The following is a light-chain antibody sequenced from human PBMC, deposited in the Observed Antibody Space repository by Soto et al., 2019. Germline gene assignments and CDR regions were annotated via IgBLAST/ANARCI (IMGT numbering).Light chain of an antibody. V-gene: IGKV1-39*01. CDR2: AAS. CDR1: QSISSY. J-gene: IGKJ1*01. Sequence: DIQMTQSPSSLSASVGDRVTITCRASQSISSYLNWYQQKPGKAPKLLAYAASNLQSGVPSRFSGSGSGTDFTLTISSLQPEDFATYYCQQSYSTPPWTFGQGTKVEIK. CDR3: QQSYSTPPWT.